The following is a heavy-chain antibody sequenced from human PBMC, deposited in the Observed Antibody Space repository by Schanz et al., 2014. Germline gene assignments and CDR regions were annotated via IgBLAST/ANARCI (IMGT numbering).Heavy chain of an antibody. J-gene: IGHJ4*02. D-gene: IGHD2-2*01. V-gene: IGHV1-24*01. CDR3: ARGGFFDSTSFDS. CDR2: FHHEDGDT. CDR1: GYTFTSYY. Sequence: QVQLVQSGAEVKKPGASVKVSCKASGYTFTSYYMHWVRQAPGQGLEWMGGFHHEDGDTVYAQKVQGRVIMTEDTSTDTAYVELSRLTSEDTGVYYCARGGFFDSTSFDSWGQGTLVTVSS.